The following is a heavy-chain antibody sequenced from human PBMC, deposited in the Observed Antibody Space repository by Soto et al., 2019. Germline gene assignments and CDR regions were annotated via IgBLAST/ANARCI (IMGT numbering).Heavy chain of an antibody. Sequence: GGSLRLSCAASGFTFSNYAMSWVRQAPGKGLEWVSAIGGSGDWTYYADSVKGRFTISRDNSKNTLSLQMISLRAEDTAVYYCAKAYCGGDCYWTCFDYWGQGTLVTVSS. J-gene: IGHJ4*02. D-gene: IGHD2-21*02. CDR3: AKAYCGGDCYWTCFDY. CDR2: IGGSGDWT. CDR1: GFTFSNYA. V-gene: IGHV3-23*01.